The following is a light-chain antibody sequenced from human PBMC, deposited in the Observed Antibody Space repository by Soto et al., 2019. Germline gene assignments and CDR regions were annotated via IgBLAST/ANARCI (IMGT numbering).Light chain of an antibody. CDR1: QSVSSK. V-gene: IGKV3D-15*01. CDR3: QQYNNWRT. J-gene: IGKJ1*01. Sequence: EIVLTQSPAILSVSPGEKATLSCRASQSVSSKLAWYQQKPGQAPRLLIYGASTRATGVPARFSGSGSGTEFTLTISSLQSEDFAVYYCQQYNNWRTFGQGTKVDIK. CDR2: GAS.